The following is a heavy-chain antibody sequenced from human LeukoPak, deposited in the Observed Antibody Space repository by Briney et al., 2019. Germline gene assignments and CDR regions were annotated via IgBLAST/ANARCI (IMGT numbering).Heavy chain of an antibody. Sequence: PGGSLRLSCAASGFTFSSYRMNWVRQAPGKGLEWVSSISSSSSYIYYADSVKGRFTISRDNAKKSLYLQMNSLRAEDTAVYYCARDRSKIAARLDYWGQGTLVTVSS. V-gene: IGHV3-21*01. CDR2: ISSSSSYI. J-gene: IGHJ4*02. CDR1: GFTFSSYR. D-gene: IGHD6-6*01. CDR3: ARDRSKIAARLDY.